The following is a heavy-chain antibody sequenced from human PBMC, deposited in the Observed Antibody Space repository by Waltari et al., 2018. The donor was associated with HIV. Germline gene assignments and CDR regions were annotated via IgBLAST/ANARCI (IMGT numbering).Heavy chain of an antibody. CDR2: IWSDGSNK. D-gene: IGHD6-13*01. CDR3: ASAAGPFDN. Sequence: VQLVESGGGVCQHGMSVSPACDASGLIFGFYGMHWVRQAPGKGVDWVAGIWSDGSNKYNADSVKCRFNIASANSQNMLYLQTDSLSAEDTAVYYCASAAGPFDNWGQGTLVTVSS. J-gene: IGHJ4*02. CDR1: GLIFGFYG. V-gene: IGHV3-33*01.